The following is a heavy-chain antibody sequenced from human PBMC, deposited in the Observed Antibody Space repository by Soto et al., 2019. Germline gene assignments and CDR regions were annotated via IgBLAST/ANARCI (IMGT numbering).Heavy chain of an antibody. V-gene: IGHV3-30*18. CDR3: AKPGMHYYGSGSYYNYYYYMDV. CDR1: GFTFSSYG. J-gene: IGHJ6*03. Sequence: QVQLVESGGGVVQPGRSLRLSCAASGFTFSSYGMHWVRQAPGKGLEWVAVISYDGSNKYYADSVKGRFTISRDNSKNTLYLQMNSLRAEDTAVYYCAKPGMHYYGSGSYYNYYYYMDVWGKGTTVTVSS. D-gene: IGHD3-10*01. CDR2: ISYDGSNK.